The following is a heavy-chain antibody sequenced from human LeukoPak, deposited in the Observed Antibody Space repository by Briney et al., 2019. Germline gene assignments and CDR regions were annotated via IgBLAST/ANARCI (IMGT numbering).Heavy chain of an antibody. V-gene: IGHV4-31*03. CDR3: ARDPYYYDRSGGFDP. Sequence: SETLSLTCTVSGGSISSSRYYWGWIRQPPGKGLEWIGYIHYSGSTYYNPSLKSRVTISVDTSKNQFSLKLSSVTAADTAVYFCARDPYYYDRSGGFDPWGQGTLVTVSS. J-gene: IGHJ5*02. CDR2: IHYSGST. CDR1: GGSISSSRYY. D-gene: IGHD3-22*01.